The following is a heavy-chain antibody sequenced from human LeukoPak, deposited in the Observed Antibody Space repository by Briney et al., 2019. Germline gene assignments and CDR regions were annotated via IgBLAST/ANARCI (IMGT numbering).Heavy chain of an antibody. D-gene: IGHD3-16*02. CDR2: ISGSGGST. CDR1: GFTFSSYA. CDR3: AKRDYDILTGYYVWGSYRYTYYFDY. V-gene: IGHV3-23*01. Sequence: GGSLRLSCAASGFTFSSYAMSWVRQAPGKGLEWVSAISGSGGSTYYADSVKGRSTISRDNSKNTLYLQMNSLRAGDTAVYYCAKRDYDILTGYYVWGSYRYTYYFDYWGQGTLVTVSS. J-gene: IGHJ4*02.